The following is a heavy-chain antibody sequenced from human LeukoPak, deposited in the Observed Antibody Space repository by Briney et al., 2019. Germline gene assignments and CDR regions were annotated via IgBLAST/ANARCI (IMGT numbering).Heavy chain of an antibody. CDR3: ARDCSSTSCYGLNAFDI. J-gene: IGHJ3*02. CDR2: IYYSGST. V-gene: IGHV4-59*01. CDR1: GGSISSYY. Sequence: SETLSLTCTVSGGSISSYYWSWIRQPPGKGLEWIGYIYYSGSTNYNPSLKSRVIISVETSKNQFSLKLSSVTAADTAVYYCARDCSSTSCYGLNAFDIWGQGTMVTVSS. D-gene: IGHD2-2*01.